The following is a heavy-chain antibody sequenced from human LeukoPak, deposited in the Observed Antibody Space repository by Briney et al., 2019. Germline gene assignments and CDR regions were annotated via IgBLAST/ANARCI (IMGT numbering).Heavy chain of an antibody. V-gene: IGHV3-20*04. J-gene: IGHJ4*02. CDR2: INWNGGST. D-gene: IGHD6-19*01. Sequence: AGSLRLSCAASGFTFDDYGMSWVRQAPGKGLERVSGINWNGGSTGYAGSVKGRFTISRDNAKNSLYLQMNSLRAEDTALYYCARERSSGWFDYWGQGTLVTVSS. CDR3: ARERSSGWFDY. CDR1: GFTFDDYG.